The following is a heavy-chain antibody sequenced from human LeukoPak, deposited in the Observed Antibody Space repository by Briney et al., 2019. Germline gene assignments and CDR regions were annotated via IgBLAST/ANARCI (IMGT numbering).Heavy chain of an antibody. V-gene: IGHV5-51*01. CDR2: IYPGDSDT. Sequence: GESLKISCKGSGYSFTNYWIGWVRQMPGKGLEWMGIIYPGDSDTKYSPSFQGQVTISAGKSISTAYLQWSSLKASDTAMYYCARLSSSSWYFYFDYWGQGTLVTVSS. D-gene: IGHD6-13*01. J-gene: IGHJ4*02. CDR1: GYSFTNYW. CDR3: ARLSSSSWYFYFDY.